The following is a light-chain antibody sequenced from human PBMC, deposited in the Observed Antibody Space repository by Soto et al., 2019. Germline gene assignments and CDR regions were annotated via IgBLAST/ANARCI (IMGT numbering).Light chain of an antibody. CDR3: QHYNSYSEA. J-gene: IGKJ1*01. CDR1: QTVERW. V-gene: IGKV1-5*01. Sequence: DIQMTQSPSTLSASVGDRVTITCRASQTVERWLAWYQQKPGKAPNLLISDVSSLESGVPSRFSGSGSGTEFTLTISSLQPDDFATYYCQHYNSYSEAFGQGTKVDIK. CDR2: DVS.